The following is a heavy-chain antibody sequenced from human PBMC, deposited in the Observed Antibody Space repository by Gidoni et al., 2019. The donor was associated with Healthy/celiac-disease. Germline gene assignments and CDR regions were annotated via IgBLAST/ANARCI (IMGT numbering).Heavy chain of an antibody. CDR2: IYYSGST. Sequence: QVQLQESSPGLVKASQTLSLTCTVSGGSISRGGYYWSWIRQHPGKGLEWIGYIYYSGSTYYNPSLKSRVTISVDTSKNQFSLKLSSVTAADTAVYYCARDQRRCSGGSCYFDYWGQGTLVTVSS. D-gene: IGHD2-15*01. V-gene: IGHV4-31*03. CDR1: GGSISRGGYY. J-gene: IGHJ4*02. CDR3: ARDQRRCSGGSCYFDY.